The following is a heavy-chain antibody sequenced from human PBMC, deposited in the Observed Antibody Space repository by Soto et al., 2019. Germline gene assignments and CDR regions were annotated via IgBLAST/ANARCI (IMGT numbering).Heavy chain of an antibody. CDR3: AREYFDSSDYTTNWFDP. D-gene: IGHD3-22*01. CDR1: GGSFSGYI. Sequence: PSETLSLTCDVYGGSFSGYIWTWIRQTPGKGLQWIGQINHSGSANYNPSLKSRVTISVDTSKNQFSLKVTSVTAADTALYYCAREYFDSSDYTTNWFDPWGQGTLVTVSS. V-gene: IGHV4-34*01. CDR2: INHSGSA. J-gene: IGHJ5*02.